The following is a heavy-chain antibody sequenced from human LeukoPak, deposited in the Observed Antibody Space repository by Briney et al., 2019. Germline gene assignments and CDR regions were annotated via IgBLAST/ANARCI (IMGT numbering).Heavy chain of an antibody. D-gene: IGHD6-13*01. CDR2: INHSGST. CDR1: GGSFSGYY. Sequence: SETLSLTCAVYGGSFSGYYWTLIRQPPGKGLEWIGEINHSGSTNYNPSLKSRVTISVDTSKNQFSLKLSSVTAADTAVYYCARGHGSSWYLRGRYNWFDPWGQGTLVTVSS. V-gene: IGHV4-34*01. CDR3: ARGHGSSWYLRGRYNWFDP. J-gene: IGHJ5*02.